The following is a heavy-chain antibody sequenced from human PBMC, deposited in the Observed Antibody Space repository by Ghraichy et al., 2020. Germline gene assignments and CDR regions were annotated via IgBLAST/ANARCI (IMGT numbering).Heavy chain of an antibody. V-gene: IGHV4-59*01. CDR2: IYYSGST. CDR1: GGSISSYY. CDR3: ASYNVGNYYYGMDV. D-gene: IGHD5-24*01. J-gene: IGHJ6*02. Sequence: TLSLTCTVSGGSISSYYWSWIRQPPGKGLEWIGYIYYSGSTNYNPSLKSRVTISVDTSKNQFSLKLSSVTAADTAVYYCASYNVGNYYYGMDVWGQGTTVTVSS.